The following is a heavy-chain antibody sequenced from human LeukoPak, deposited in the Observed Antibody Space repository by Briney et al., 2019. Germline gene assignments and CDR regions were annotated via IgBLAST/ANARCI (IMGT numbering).Heavy chain of an antibody. V-gene: IGHV4-34*01. D-gene: IGHD4-17*01. CDR2: INHSGYT. CDR3: TRMTTGHDY. J-gene: IGHJ4*02. CDR1: GVSFNDYY. Sequence: PSETLSLTCAVSGVSFNDYYWSWVRQTPGKGLEWIGEINHSGYTNDSPSLKSRVTLSIDTSRKQFSLNVRSVTVADTGIYYCTRMTTGHDYWGQGILVTVSS.